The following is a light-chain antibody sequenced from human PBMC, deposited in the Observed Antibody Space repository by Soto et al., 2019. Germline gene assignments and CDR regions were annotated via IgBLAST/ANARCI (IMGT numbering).Light chain of an antibody. Sequence: DIPMTQSPSSLSASVGDRVTITCRASQSISYYLNWYQQKPGRAPRLLIYTTSSLQSGVPSKFSGSASGTDFTLTISRLQPEDFATYYCQQSYTTPWTFGQGTKVEIK. V-gene: IGKV1-39*01. CDR1: QSISYY. J-gene: IGKJ1*01. CDR2: TTS. CDR3: QQSYTTPWT.